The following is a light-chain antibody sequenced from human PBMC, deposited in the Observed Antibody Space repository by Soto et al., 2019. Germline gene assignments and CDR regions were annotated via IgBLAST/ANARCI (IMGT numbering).Light chain of an antibody. J-gene: IGKJ4*01. Sequence: DIQMTQSPSSLSASVGDRVTITCRASQSISTYLNWYQQKPGKAPNLLIYAASSLQSGVPSRFSGSGSGTDFTLTISSLQREDSATYYCQQSYSIPVTFGGGTKVEIK. CDR2: AAS. CDR3: QQSYSIPVT. CDR1: QSISTY. V-gene: IGKV1-39*01.